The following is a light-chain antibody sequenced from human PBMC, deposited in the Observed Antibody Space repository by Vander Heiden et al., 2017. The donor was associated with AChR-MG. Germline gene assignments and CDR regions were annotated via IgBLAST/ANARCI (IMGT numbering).Light chain of an antibody. CDR1: QDISNY. V-gene: IGKV1-33*01. Sequence: DIQMTQSPSSLSASVGDRVTITCQASQDISNYLNWYQHKPGKAPKLLIYDASSLETGVPSRFSGSGSGTDFTFTISSLQPEDIATYYCQQYDNVPYTFGQGTKLEIK. J-gene: IGKJ2*01. CDR3: QQYDNVPYT. CDR2: DAS.